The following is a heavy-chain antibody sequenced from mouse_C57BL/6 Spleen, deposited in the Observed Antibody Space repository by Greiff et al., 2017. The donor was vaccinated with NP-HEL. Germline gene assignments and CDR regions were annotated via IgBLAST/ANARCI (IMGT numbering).Heavy chain of an antibody. V-gene: IGHV1-47*01. Sequence: VQLQQSGAELVKPGASVKMSCKASGYTFTTYPIEWMKQNHGKSLEWIGNFHPYNDDTKYNEKFKGKATLTVEKSSSTVYLELSRLTYDDSVVYYCARGNYGSSYGFAYWGQGTLVTVSA. D-gene: IGHD1-1*01. CDR1: GYTFTTYP. CDR3: ARGNYGSSYGFAY. J-gene: IGHJ3*01. CDR2: FHPYNDDT.